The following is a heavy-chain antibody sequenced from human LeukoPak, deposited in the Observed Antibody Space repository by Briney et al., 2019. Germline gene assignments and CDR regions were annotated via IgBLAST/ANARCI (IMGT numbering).Heavy chain of an antibody. CDR1: GFTFSSYW. J-gene: IGHJ4*02. CDR3: ARESLLIAAPFDY. Sequence: GGSLRLSCAASGFTFSSYWMHWVRQAPGKGLVWVSRINTDGSSTSYADSVKGRFTISRDNAKNTLYLQMNGLRAEDTAVYYCARESLLIAAPFDYWGQGTLVTVSS. CDR2: INTDGSST. V-gene: IGHV3-74*01. D-gene: IGHD6-6*01.